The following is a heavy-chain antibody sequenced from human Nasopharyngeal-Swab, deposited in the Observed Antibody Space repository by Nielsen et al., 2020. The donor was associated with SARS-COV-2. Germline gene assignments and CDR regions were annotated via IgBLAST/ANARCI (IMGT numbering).Heavy chain of an antibody. CDR2: ISGSGAQT. J-gene: IGHJ4*02. CDR1: GFSISNYA. Sequence: ESLKISCAASGFSISNYAMTWVRQAPGRWLEWVSSISGSGAQTYYADYVKGRFTISRDNSKNTVFLQMNSLRAEDTALFFCAKDGGGWLTSGWYYFDFWGQGSQVTVSS. V-gene: IGHV3-23*01. CDR3: AKDGGGWLTSGWYYFDF. D-gene: IGHD6-19*01.